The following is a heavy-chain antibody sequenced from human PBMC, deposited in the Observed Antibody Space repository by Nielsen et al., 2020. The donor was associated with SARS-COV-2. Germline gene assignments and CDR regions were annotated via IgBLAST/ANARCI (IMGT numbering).Heavy chain of an antibody. Sequence: GASLSLSCAASGFTFTDYYMSWIRQAPGKGLQWVAYIIPSSTYTNYADSVKGRFTISRDNAKNTLSLQMDSLRAEDTALYYCARDPAMSASWSQEHDSWGQGTLVTVSS. V-gene: IGHV3-11*05. CDR1: GFTFTDYY. J-gene: IGHJ4*02. CDR2: IIPSSTYT. CDR3: ARDPAMSASWSQEHDS. D-gene: IGHD6-13*01.